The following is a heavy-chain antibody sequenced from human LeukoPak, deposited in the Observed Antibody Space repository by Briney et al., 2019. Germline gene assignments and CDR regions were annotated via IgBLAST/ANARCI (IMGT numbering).Heavy chain of an antibody. Sequence: PGGSLTLSCAASGSIPFNSYSMSWVRQAPGKGLEWVSAITSSGETTYYADSVKGRFTISRDNSKNMVYLQMNSLRAEDAATYYCAKMQGYFDYWGQGSLVTVSS. J-gene: IGHJ4*02. CDR3: AKMQGYFDY. V-gene: IGHV3-23*01. CDR2: ITSSGETT. CDR1: GSIPFNSYS.